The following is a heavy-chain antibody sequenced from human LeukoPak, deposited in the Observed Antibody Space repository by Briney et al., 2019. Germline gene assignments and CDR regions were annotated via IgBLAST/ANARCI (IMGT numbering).Heavy chain of an antibody. Sequence: PGGSLRLSCAASGFTFSSYAMHWVRQAPGKGLEYVSAISSNGGSTYYANSVKGRFTISRDNSKNTLYLQMGSLRAEDTAVYYCARRSSGWYGDRNRGGYNWFDPWGQGTLVTVSS. CDR2: ISSNGGST. J-gene: IGHJ5*02. V-gene: IGHV3-64*01. CDR3: ARRSSGWYGDRNRGGYNWFDP. CDR1: GFTFSSYA. D-gene: IGHD6-19*01.